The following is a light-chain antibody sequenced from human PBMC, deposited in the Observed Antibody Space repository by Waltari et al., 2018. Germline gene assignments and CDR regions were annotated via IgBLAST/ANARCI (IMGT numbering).Light chain of an antibody. CDR1: QSLAYSDGNSY. V-gene: IGKV2-30*01. CDR2: KVS. J-gene: IGKJ5*01. CDR3: LQHNTYPIT. Sequence: DVVMTQSPLSLPVTLGQPASISCRSSQSLAYSDGNSYLNWFQQRPGQSPRRLIYKVSNRDSGVPDRFSGSGSGTEFTLTISSLQPEDFATYYCLQHNTYPITFGQGTRLEIK.